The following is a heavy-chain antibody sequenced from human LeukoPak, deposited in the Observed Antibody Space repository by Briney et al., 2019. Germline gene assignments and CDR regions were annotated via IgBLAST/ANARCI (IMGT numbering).Heavy chain of an antibody. CDR3: ARDIGYYYDSRDHDAFDI. CDR2: ISSSSSYI. CDR1: GFTFSSYS. D-gene: IGHD3-22*01. V-gene: IGHV3-21*01. Sequence: GGSLRLSCAASGFTFSSYSTNWVRQAPGKGLEWVSSISSSSSYIYYADSVKGRFTISRDNAKNSLYLQMNSLRAEDTAVYYCARDIGYYYDSRDHDAFDIWGQGTMVTVSS. J-gene: IGHJ3*02.